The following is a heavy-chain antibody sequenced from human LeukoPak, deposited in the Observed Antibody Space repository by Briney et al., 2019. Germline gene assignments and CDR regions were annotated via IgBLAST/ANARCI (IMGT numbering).Heavy chain of an antibody. CDR3: AKPKRGAFDI. CDR2: INHSGST. V-gene: IGHV4-34*01. Sequence: SETLSLTCAVYGGSFSGYYWSWIRQPPGKGLEWIGEINHSGSTNYNPSLKSRVTISVDTSKNQSSLKLSSVTAADTAVYYCAKPKRGAFDIWGQGTMVTVSS. J-gene: IGHJ3*02. CDR1: GGSFSGYY.